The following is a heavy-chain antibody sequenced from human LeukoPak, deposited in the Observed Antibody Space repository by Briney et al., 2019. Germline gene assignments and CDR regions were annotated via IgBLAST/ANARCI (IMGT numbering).Heavy chain of an antibody. CDR2: ISSSSSYI. CDR1: GFTFSSYS. CDR3: ARSGGSSWYDDY. V-gene: IGHV3-21*01. Sequence: GGSLRLSCAASGFTFSSYSMNWVRQAPGKGLEWVSSISSSSSYIYYADSVKGRFTISRDNAKNSLYLQMNSLRAEDTAVYCCARSGGSSWYDDYWGQGTLVTVSS. J-gene: IGHJ4*02. D-gene: IGHD6-13*01.